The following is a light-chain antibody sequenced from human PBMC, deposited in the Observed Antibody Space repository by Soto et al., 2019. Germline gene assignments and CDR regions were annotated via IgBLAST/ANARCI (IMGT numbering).Light chain of an antibody. CDR3: NSYASGNARV. J-gene: IGLJ1*01. CDR1: SSDVGGYKY. Sequence: QSALTQPASVSGSPGQSITISCTGTSSDVGGYKYVSWYQQHPDKAPKLIIFEVSNRPSGISSRFSGSKSGNTASLTISGLQAEDEADYYCNSYASGNARVFGTGTKLTVL. V-gene: IGLV2-14*01. CDR2: EVS.